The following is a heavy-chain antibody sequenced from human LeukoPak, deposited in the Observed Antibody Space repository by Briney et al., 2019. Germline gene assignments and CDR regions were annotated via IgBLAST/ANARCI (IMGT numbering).Heavy chain of an antibody. V-gene: IGHV1-18*01. CDR2: ISAYNGNT. Sequence: ASVKVSFKASGYTFTIYGISWVRQAPGQGLEWMGWISAYNGNTNYAQKLQGRVTMTTDTSTSTAYMELRSLRSDDTAVYYCARDTAMGSNDAFDIWGQGTMVTVSS. J-gene: IGHJ3*02. CDR3: ARDTAMGSNDAFDI. D-gene: IGHD5-18*01. CDR1: GYTFTIYG.